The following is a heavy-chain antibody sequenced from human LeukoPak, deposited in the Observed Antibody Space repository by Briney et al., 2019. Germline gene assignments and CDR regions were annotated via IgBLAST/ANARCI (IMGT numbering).Heavy chain of an antibody. CDR2: ISSSGGNI. D-gene: IGHD3-3*01. J-gene: IGHJ4*02. Sequence: GGSLRLSCAASGFSLSSYEMIWVRQAPGQGLEGISYISSSGGNIYYADSVKGRFTISRDNAKNSLYLQLNSRRAEDTAVYYCARAKTMFGVEPEYYFDYGGKGTLLSVSS. CDR3: ARAKTMFGVEPEYYFDY. CDR1: GFSLSSYE. V-gene: IGHV3-48*03.